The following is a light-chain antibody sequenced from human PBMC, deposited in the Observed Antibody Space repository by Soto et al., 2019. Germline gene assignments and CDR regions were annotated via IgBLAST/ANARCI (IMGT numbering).Light chain of an antibody. CDR2: GAS. CDR1: QTIVGN. Sequence: EIVMTQSPATLSVSPGERATLSCRASQTIVGNLDWYQQKPGQAPGLLIYGASTRATGIPARFSGSGSGTEFTLTISSLQSEDFAVYYCQQYNNWPLTWAFGQGTKVEIK. CDR3: QQYNNWPLTWA. J-gene: IGKJ1*01. V-gene: IGKV3-15*01.